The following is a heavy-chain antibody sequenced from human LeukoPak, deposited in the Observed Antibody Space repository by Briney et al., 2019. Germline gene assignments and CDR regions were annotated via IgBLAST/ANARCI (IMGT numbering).Heavy chain of an antibody. CDR3: ARVGTWELQRVFEY. V-gene: IGHV3-7*01. D-gene: IGHD1-26*01. Sequence: GGSLRLSCAASGFTFTVYWMTWVRQVPGKGLEWVANIHKAGSESYYVDSVKGRFAISRDNAKNSLYLQLSSLRVDDTAVYYCARVGTWELQRVFEYWGQGTLVTVPS. J-gene: IGHJ4*02. CDR1: GFTFTVYW. CDR2: IHKAGSES.